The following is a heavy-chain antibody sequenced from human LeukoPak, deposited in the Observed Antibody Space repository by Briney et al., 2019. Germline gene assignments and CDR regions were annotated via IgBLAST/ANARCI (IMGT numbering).Heavy chain of an antibody. J-gene: IGHJ4*02. CDR1: GFTFSGSA. D-gene: IGHD3-3*01. CDR3: AKPPPTYYDFWSGFFDY. Sequence: PGGSLRLSCAASGFTFSGSAMHWVRQASGKGLEWVGRIRSKANNYATAYAASVKGRFTISRDNSKNTLYLQMNSLRAEDTAVYYCAKPPPTYYDFWSGFFDYWGQGTLVTVSS. CDR2: IRSKANNYAT. V-gene: IGHV3-73*01.